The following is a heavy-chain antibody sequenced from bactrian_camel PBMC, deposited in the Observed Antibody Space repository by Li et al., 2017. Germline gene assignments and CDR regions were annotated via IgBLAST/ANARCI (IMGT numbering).Heavy chain of an antibody. J-gene: IGHJ4*01. Sequence: VQLVESGGGSVRTGGSLRLSCAASVSGDPDSGDCMAWFRQTPGKEREAVATIYTYDGSTVYGDSVKGRFTISQDNAKSTVTLQMNSLKPEDTARYYCAAATSGSWLGSEPEDDENYGYWGHGTQVTVS. CDR2: IYTYDGST. D-gene: IGHD6*01. CDR1: GDPDSGDC. V-gene: IGHV3S1*01. CDR3: AAATSGSWLGSEPEDDENYGY.